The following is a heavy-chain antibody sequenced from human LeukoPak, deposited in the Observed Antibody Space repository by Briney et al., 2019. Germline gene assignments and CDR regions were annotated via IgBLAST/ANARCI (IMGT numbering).Heavy chain of an antibody. CDR1: GFTVSSNY. Sequence: GGTLRLSSAASGFTVSSNYMSWVRQAPGKGPEWVSVIYSGGRTYYADSVKGRFTISRDNSKNTLYLQMNSLRAEDTAVYYCATQVTTMVRGVIGDYWGQGTLVTVSS. J-gene: IGHJ4*02. CDR3: ATQVTTMVRGVIGDY. D-gene: IGHD3-10*01. CDR2: IYSGGRT. V-gene: IGHV3-66*01.